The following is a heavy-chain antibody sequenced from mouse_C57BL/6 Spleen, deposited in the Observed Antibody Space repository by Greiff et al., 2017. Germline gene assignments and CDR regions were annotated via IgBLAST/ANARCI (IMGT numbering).Heavy chain of an antibody. D-gene: IGHD2-3*01. Sequence: EVQRVESGGGLVKPGGSLKLSCAASGFTFSSYAMSWVRQTPEKRLEWVATISDGGSYTYYPDNVKGRFTISRDNAKNNLYLQMSHLKSEDTAMYYCARDNDGYFFAYWGQGTLVTVSA. J-gene: IGHJ3*01. V-gene: IGHV5-4*01. CDR1: GFTFSSYA. CDR3: ARDNDGYFFAY. CDR2: ISDGGSYT.